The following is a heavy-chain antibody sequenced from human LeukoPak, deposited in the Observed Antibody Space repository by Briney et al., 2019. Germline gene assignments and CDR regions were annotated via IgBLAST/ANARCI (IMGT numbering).Heavy chain of an antibody. J-gene: IGHJ6*03. CDR3: ARDGVTMVRGVKVLDYYYYYMDV. Sequence: PGGSLRLSCAASGFTFSSYWMNWVRQAPGEGLEWVANIKQDGSEKYYVDSVKGRFTISRDNAKNSLYLQMNSLRAEDTAVYYCARDGVTMVRGVKVLDYYYYYMDVWGKGTTVTISS. CDR1: GFTFSSYW. D-gene: IGHD3-10*01. V-gene: IGHV3-7*01. CDR2: IKQDGSEK.